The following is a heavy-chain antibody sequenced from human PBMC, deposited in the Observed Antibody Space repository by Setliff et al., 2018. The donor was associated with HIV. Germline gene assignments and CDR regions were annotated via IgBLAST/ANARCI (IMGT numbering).Heavy chain of an antibody. D-gene: IGHD3-10*01. J-gene: IGHJ4*02. CDR3: AKEKRGGSGISLDY. V-gene: IGHV3-20*04. Sequence: PGGSLRLSCAASGFTFDDYGMSWVRQAPGKGLEWVSGINWNGGSTGYADSVKGRFTISRDNAKNSLYLQMNSLRAEDTALYYCAKEKRGGSGISLDYWGQGTLVTVSS. CDR2: INWNGGST. CDR1: GFTFDDYG.